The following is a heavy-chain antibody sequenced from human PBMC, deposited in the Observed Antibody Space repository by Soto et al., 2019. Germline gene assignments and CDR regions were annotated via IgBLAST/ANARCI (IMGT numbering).Heavy chain of an antibody. CDR1: GFTFSSYS. J-gene: IGHJ6*02. D-gene: IGHD3-10*01. V-gene: IGHV3-21*01. CDR3: ARVKGFGDRYYYYYGMDV. Sequence: GGSLRLSCAASGFTFSSYSMNWVRQAPGKGLEWVSSISSSSSYTYYADSVKGRFTISRDNAKNSPYLQMNSLRAEDTAVYYCARVKGFGDRYYYYYGMDVWGQGTTITVSS. CDR2: ISSSSSYT.